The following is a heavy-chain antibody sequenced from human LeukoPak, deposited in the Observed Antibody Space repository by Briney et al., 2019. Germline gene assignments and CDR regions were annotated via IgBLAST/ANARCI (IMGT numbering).Heavy chain of an antibody. D-gene: IGHD4-17*01. CDR1: GSRFTSYW. CDR2: IYPGDSDT. V-gene: IGHV5-51*01. J-gene: IGHJ5*02. CDR3: ARQSDDYGDSGWFDP. Sequence: GESLKISCKGSGSRFTSYWIGWVRQMPGKGLEWMGIIYPGDSDTRYSPSFQGQVTISADKSISTAYLQWSSLKASDTAMYYCARQSDDYGDSGWFDPWGQGTLVTVSS.